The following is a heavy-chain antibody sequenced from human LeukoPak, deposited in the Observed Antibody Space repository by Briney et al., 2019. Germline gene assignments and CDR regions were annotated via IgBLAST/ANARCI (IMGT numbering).Heavy chain of an antibody. CDR1: GYTFTGYY. CDR3: ARDSVWDYSSYEGWFDP. V-gene: IGHV1-2*02. D-gene: IGHD4-11*01. Sequence: ASVKVSCKASGYTFTGYYMHRVRQAPGQGLEWMGWINPNSGGTNYAQKFQGRVTMTRDTSISTAYMELSRLRSDDTAVYYCARDSVWDYSSYEGWFDPWGQGTLVTVSS. J-gene: IGHJ5*02. CDR2: INPNSGGT.